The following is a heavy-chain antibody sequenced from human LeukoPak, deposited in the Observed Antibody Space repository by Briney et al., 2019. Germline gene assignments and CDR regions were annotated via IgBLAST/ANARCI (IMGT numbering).Heavy chain of an antibody. Sequence: GGSLRLSCAASGFTFSSYAMSWVRRAPGKGLEWVLAISGSGGSTYYADSVKGRFTISRDNSKNTLYLQMNSLRAEDTAVYYCAKDQGVVVPERHFDYWGQGTLVTVSS. J-gene: IGHJ4*02. V-gene: IGHV3-23*01. D-gene: IGHD2-2*01. CDR1: GFTFSSYA. CDR2: ISGSGGST. CDR3: AKDQGVVVPERHFDY.